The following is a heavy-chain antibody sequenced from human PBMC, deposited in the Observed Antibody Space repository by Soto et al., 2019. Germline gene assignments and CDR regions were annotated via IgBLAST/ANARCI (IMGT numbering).Heavy chain of an antibody. CDR2: NKSKTDGGTI. CDR1: GFTFNSAW. D-gene: IGHD2-2*01. V-gene: IGHV3-15*02. Sequence: VPLVESGGALVKPGESLTLSCAASGFTFNSAWMTWVRQAPGKELEWVGRNKSKTDGGTIDYAAPVKGRFTISRDDSKNTLHLQMNSLKTEDTAVYYCTTWRREKSCTSVSCYGDGAYWGQGTLVTVSS. J-gene: IGHJ4*02. CDR3: TTWRREKSCTSVSCYGDGAY.